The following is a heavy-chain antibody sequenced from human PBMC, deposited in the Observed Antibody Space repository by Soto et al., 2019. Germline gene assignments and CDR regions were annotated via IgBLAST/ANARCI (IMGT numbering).Heavy chain of an antibody. J-gene: IGHJ3*02. CDR1: GFTFSTYA. V-gene: IGHV3-23*01. D-gene: IGHD2-8*01. Sequence: GGSLRLSCAASGFTFSTYAMNWVRQAPGKGLEWVSAISANGAYTYYADSVKGRFTVSRDNSVNALYLQMNSLRIEDTAVYYCAHPRGYGVFDAYDIWGQGTMVTVSS. CDR3: AHPRGYGVFDAYDI. CDR2: ISANGAYT.